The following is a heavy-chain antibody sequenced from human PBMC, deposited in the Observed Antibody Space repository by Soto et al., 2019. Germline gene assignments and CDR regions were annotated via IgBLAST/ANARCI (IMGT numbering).Heavy chain of an antibody. V-gene: IGHV3-30-3*01. CDR3: ARAVAGTAFDY. D-gene: IGHD6-19*01. J-gene: IGHJ4*02. CDR1: GFTFSSYA. Sequence: QVQLVESGGGVVQPGRSLRLSCAASGFTFSSYAMHWVRQAPGKGLEWVAVISYDGSNKYYADSVKGRFTISRDNSKNTLYLPMNSLRAEDTAVYYCARAVAGTAFDYWGQGTLVTVSS. CDR2: ISYDGSNK.